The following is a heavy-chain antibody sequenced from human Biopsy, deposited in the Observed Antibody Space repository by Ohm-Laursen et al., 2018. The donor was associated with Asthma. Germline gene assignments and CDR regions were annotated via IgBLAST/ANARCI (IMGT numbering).Heavy chain of an antibody. Sequence: SVKVSCKTSGYTFNSAGITWVPQAPGQGLEWMGWISVYNGNTKVAQKLQDRVTMITDTSTSTAYMELRSLRSDDTAVYFCARAVDYSHYYGIDVWGQGTTVTV. J-gene: IGHJ6*02. V-gene: IGHV1-18*01. CDR3: ARAVDYSHYYGIDV. CDR2: ISVYNGNT. D-gene: IGHD3-10*01. CDR1: GYTFNSAG.